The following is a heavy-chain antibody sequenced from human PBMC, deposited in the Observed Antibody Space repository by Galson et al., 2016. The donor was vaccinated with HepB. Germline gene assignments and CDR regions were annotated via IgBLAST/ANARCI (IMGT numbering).Heavy chain of an antibody. Sequence: SVKVSCKASGGTFSSYEISWVRQAPGQGLEWMAGIIPVFGTPNYAQKFQGRVTITADELASTVYMGLSSLRSEDTAVYYCARDGGQPGGFDYWGQGTLVTVSS. CDR2: IIPVFGTP. V-gene: IGHV1-69*13. CDR3: ARDGGQPGGFDY. CDR1: GGTFSSYE. J-gene: IGHJ4*02. D-gene: IGHD3-16*01.